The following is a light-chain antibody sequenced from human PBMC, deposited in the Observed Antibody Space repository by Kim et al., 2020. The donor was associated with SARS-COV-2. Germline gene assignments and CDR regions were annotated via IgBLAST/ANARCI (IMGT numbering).Light chain of an antibody. CDR3: QQYHNLPYT. CDR2: AAS. J-gene: IGKJ2*01. CDR1: QDISNY. Sequence: SASVGDRVTIACQASQDISNYLIWYQQKPGKAPKLLIYAASNLQTGVPSRFSGSGSGTDFAFTISSLQPEDIATYYCQQYHNLPYTFGQGTKLE. V-gene: IGKV1-33*01.